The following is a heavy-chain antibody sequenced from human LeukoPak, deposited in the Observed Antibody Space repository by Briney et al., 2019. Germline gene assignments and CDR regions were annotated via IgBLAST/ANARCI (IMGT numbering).Heavy chain of an antibody. CDR2: IYYSGST. V-gene: IGHV4-39*07. D-gene: IGHD4-11*01. CDR3: ARDQGSNYWRGFDP. J-gene: IGHJ5*02. Sequence: SSETLSLTCTVSGGSISSSSYYWGWIRQPPGKGLEWIGSIYYSGSTYYNPSLKSRVTISVDTSKNQFSLKLSSVTAADTAVYYCARDQGSNYWRGFDPWGQGTLVTVSS. CDR1: GGSISSSSYY.